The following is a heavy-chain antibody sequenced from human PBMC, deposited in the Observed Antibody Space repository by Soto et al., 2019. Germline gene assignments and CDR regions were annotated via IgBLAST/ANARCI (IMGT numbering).Heavy chain of an antibody. Sequence: GGSLRLSCAASGFTFSSYAMSWVRQAPGKGLEWVSAISGSGGSTYYADSVKGRFTISRDNSKNTLYLQMNSLRAEDTAVYYCAKGITYYYDSSGYYLGAFDIWGQGTMVTVSS. D-gene: IGHD3-22*01. V-gene: IGHV3-23*01. J-gene: IGHJ3*02. CDR1: GFTFSSYA. CDR3: AKGITYYYDSSGYYLGAFDI. CDR2: ISGSGGST.